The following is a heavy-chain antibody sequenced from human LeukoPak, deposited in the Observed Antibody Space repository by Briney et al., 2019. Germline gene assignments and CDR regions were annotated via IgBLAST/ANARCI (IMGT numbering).Heavy chain of an antibody. CDR1: GGSLSSYY. J-gene: IGHJ5*02. Sequence: SETLSLTCTVPGGSLSSYYLSRIRQPPGKGLEWIGYIYYSGSTNYNPSLKSRVTISVDTSKNQFSLKLSSVTAADTAVYYCARGLLNYDFWSGFDPWGQGTLVTVSS. V-gene: IGHV4-59*01. CDR3: ARGLLNYDFWSGFDP. D-gene: IGHD3-3*01. CDR2: IYYSGST.